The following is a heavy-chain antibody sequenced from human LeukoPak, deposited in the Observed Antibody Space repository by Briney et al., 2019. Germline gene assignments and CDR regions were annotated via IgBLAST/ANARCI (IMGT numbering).Heavy chain of an antibody. CDR1: GFTFTSYS. Sequence: GGSLRLSCAASGFTFTSYSMNWVRQAPGKGLEWVSSISSTSTYIYYADSVKGRFTISRDNAKNSLYLQMNSLRAEGTAVYYCARRGSGSYYKALDYWGQGTLVTVSS. J-gene: IGHJ4*02. CDR2: ISSTSTYI. D-gene: IGHD3-10*01. V-gene: IGHV3-21*01. CDR3: ARRGSGSYYKALDY.